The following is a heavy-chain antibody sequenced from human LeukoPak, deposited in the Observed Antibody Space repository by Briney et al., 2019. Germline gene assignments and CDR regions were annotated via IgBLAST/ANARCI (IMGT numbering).Heavy chain of an antibody. CDR1: GGTFSSYA. CDR2: IIPIFGTA. D-gene: IGHD2-15*01. J-gene: IGHJ3*02. V-gene: IGHV1-69*05. CDR3: ARDRVAATDAFDI. Sequence: SVKVSCKASGGTFSSYAISWVRQAPGQGLEWMGRIIPIFGTANYAQRFQGRVTITTDESTSTAYMELSSLRSEDTAVYYCARDRVAATDAFDIWGQGTMVTVSS.